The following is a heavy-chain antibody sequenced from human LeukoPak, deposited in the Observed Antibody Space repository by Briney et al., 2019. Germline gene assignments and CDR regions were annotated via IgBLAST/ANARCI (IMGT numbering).Heavy chain of an antibody. Sequence: SQRLSLTCNVSGGSISSGGYYWSWIRQHPGKGLEWIGFIFYSGSTYYNPSLKSRVTISVDTSNNQFSLKLRSVTAADTAVYYCAREDRVAAGATSWFDPWGQGTLVTVST. V-gene: IGHV4-31*03. CDR2: IFYSGST. D-gene: IGHD6-13*01. CDR3: AREDRVAAGATSWFDP. J-gene: IGHJ5*02. CDR1: GGSISSGGYY.